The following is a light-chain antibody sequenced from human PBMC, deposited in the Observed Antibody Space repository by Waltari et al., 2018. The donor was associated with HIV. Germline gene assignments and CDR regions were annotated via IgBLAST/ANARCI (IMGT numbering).Light chain of an antibody. CDR1: STYVDTF. Sequence: QSALTQPHSVSGSPGPSLTISCTGTSTYVDTFVSWYQQHPGKAPKVIIFDVNKRPSGVPDRFSGSKSGNTASLTISGLQAEDEADYYCCSHGGNFIFVFGTGTKVTVL. CDR2: DVN. V-gene: IGLV2-11*01. J-gene: IGLJ1*01. CDR3: CSHGGNFIFV.